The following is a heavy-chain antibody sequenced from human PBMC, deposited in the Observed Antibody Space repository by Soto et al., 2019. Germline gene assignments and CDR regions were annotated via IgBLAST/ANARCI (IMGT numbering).Heavy chain of an antibody. CDR2: INSEGSST. J-gene: IGHJ4*02. D-gene: IGHD3-3*01. CDR1: GFTFSSYW. CDR3: ARQYYDFWSGYFIDY. Sequence: GGSLRLSCAASGFTFSSYWMHWVRQAPGKGLVWVSHINSEGSSTSYAYSVKGRFTISRDNAKNTLYLQMNSLRAEDTALYYCARQYYDFWSGYFIDYWGQGTLVTVSS. V-gene: IGHV3-74*01.